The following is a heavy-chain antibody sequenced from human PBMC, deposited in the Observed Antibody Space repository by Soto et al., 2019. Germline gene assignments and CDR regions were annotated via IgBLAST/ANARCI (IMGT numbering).Heavy chain of an antibody. CDR2: IIPIFGTA. CDR3: AESRGYYHYDAFDV. CDR1: GFTFSSYA. V-gene: IGHV1-69*13. D-gene: IGHD3-3*01. J-gene: IGHJ3*01. Sequence: SVKVSCKASGFTFSSYAISWVRQAPGQGLEWMGGIIPIFGTANYAQKLQGRVTVTADESTSTAYMELSSLRSEDTAVYYCAESRGYYHYDAFDVCGKRTMGPVS.